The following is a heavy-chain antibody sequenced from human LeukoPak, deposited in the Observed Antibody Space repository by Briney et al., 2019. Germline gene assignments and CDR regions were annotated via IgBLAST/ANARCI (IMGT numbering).Heavy chain of an antibody. CDR3: ARRSGEGYFDC. D-gene: IGHD1-26*01. J-gene: IGHJ4*02. Sequence: GGSLRLSCAASGFTFSSNYMTWVRQAPGKGLEWVSVIYSGGDTYYADSVKGRFTISRDNSKNTLYLQLNSLRAEDTAVYYCARRSGEGYFDCWGQGTLVTVSS. CDR2: IYSGGDT. CDR1: GFTFSSNY. V-gene: IGHV3-66*01.